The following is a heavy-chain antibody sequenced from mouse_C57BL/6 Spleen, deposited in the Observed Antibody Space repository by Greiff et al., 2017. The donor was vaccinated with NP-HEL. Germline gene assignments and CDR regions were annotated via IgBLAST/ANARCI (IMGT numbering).Heavy chain of an antibody. J-gene: IGHJ4*01. CDR3: ARHPDYYGSYAMDY. Sequence: VQLQESGPGLVAPSQSLSITCTVSGFSLTSYGVHWVRQPPGKGLEWLVVIWSDGSTTYNSALKSRLSISKDNSKSQVFLKMNSLQTDDTAMYYCARHPDYYGSYAMDYWGQGTSVTVSS. CDR1: GFSLTSYG. V-gene: IGHV2-6-1*01. D-gene: IGHD1-1*01. CDR2: IWSDGST.